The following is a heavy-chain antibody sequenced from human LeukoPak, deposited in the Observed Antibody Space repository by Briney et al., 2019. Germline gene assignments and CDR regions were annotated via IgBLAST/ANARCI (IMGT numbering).Heavy chain of an antibody. CDR3: AKVEGYCSSTSCSVDAFDI. J-gene: IGHJ3*02. CDR2: ISGSGGST. CDR1: GFTFSSYA. D-gene: IGHD2-2*01. V-gene: IGHV3-23*01. Sequence: GGSLRLSCAASGFTFSSYAISWVRQAPGKGLEWVSAISGSGGSTYYADSVKGRFTISRDNSKNTLYLQMNSLRAEDTAVYYCAKVEGYCSSTSCSVDAFDIWGQGTMVTVSS.